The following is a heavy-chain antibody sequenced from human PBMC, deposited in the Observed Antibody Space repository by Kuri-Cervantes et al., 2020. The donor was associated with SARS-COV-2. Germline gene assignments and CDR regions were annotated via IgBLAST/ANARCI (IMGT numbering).Heavy chain of an antibody. V-gene: IGHV3-52*01. CDR2: IKCDGSEK. Sequence: LSLTCAASGFTFSSSWMHWVCQAPEKGLEWVADIKCDGSEKYYVDPVKGRLTISRDNAKNSLYLQVSSLRSEDTAVYYCARLTIFGVDPGWFDPWGQGPLVPVSS. CDR1: GFTFSSSW. D-gene: IGHD3-3*01. J-gene: IGHJ5*02. CDR3: ARLTIFGVDPGWFDP.